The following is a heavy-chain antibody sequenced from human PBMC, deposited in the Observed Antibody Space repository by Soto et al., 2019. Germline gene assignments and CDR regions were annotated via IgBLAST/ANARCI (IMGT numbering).Heavy chain of an antibody. CDR2: IYYTGSA. D-gene: IGHD2-2*01. Sequence: QVQLQESGPGLVKPSQTLSLTCTVSGGSISTGGYYWSWIRQYPGKGLEWIGYIYYTGSAHYNPSLTSRVTMAVETSNNHFSLKLTPVTAADTAVDYCARGRSDIAVVPVDFWGPGTLVSVSS. CDR3: ARGRSDIAVVPVDF. V-gene: IGHV4-31*03. J-gene: IGHJ4*02. CDR1: GGSISTGGYY.